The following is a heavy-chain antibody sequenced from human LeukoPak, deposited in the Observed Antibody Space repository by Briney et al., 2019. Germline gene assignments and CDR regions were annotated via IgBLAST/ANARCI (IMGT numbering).Heavy chain of an antibody. CDR3: AREYPGYSSSWYLDY. CDR1: GGSISSYY. Sequence: PSETLSLTCTVSGGSISSYYWSWIRQPPGKGLEWIGYIYYSGSTSYNPSLKSRVTISVETSKNQFSLKLSSVTAADTAVYYCAREYPGYSSSWYLDYWGQGTLVTVSS. D-gene: IGHD6-13*01. V-gene: IGHV4-59*01. CDR2: IYYSGST. J-gene: IGHJ4*02.